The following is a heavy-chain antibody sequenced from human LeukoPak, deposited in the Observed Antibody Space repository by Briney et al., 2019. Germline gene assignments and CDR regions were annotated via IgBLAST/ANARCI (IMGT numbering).Heavy chain of an antibody. D-gene: IGHD5-24*01. CDR2: ISTTGDRT. V-gene: IGHV3-23*01. CDR3: AKILERELQYYYYGMDV. Sequence: GGSLRLSCAASGFTFNSYAMIWVRQAPGKGLESISSISTTGDRTYYADSVKGRFAISRDNSKNTLYLQMNSLRAEDTAVYYCAKILERELQYYYYGMDVWGQGTSVTVS. CDR1: GFTFNSYA. J-gene: IGHJ6*02.